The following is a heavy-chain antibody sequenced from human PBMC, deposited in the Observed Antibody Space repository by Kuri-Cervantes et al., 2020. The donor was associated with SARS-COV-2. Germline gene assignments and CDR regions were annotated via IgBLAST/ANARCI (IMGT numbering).Heavy chain of an antibody. CDR1: GGSISSYY. CDR3: ARQGLGYCSSTSCYNAFDI. D-gene: IGHD2-2*02. V-gene: IGHV4-59*08. Sequence: SETLSLTCTVSGGSISSYYWSWIRQPPGKGLEWIGYIYYSGSTNYNPSLKSRVTISVDTSKNQFSLKLSSVTAADTAVYYCARQGLGYCSSTSCYNAFDIWGQGKMV. CDR2: IYYSGST. J-gene: IGHJ3*02.